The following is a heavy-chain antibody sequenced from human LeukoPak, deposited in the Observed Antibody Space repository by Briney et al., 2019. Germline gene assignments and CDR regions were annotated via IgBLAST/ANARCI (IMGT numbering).Heavy chain of an antibody. Sequence: EASVRVSCKASGYTFTSYYMHWVRQAPGQGLGWMGIINPSGGSTSYAQKFQGRVTMTRDTSTSTVYMELSSLRSEDTAVYYCARSVIPLGMDVWGQGTTVTVSS. CDR1: GYTFTSYY. CDR2: INPSGGST. V-gene: IGHV1-46*01. D-gene: IGHD2-21*01. CDR3: ARSVIPLGMDV. J-gene: IGHJ6*02.